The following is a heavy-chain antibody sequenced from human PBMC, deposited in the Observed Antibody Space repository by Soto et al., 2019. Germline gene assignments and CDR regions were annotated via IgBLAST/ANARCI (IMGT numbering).Heavy chain of an antibody. CDR2: ISSSSSYI. Sequence: GGSLRLSCAASGFTFSSYSMNWVRQAPGKGLEWVSSISSSSSYIYYADSVKGRFTISRDNAKNSLYLQMNSLRAEDTAVDYCARDYCSGGSCYAFDIWGQGTMVTVSS. V-gene: IGHV3-21*01. D-gene: IGHD2-15*01. J-gene: IGHJ3*02. CDR3: ARDYCSGGSCYAFDI. CDR1: GFTFSSYS.